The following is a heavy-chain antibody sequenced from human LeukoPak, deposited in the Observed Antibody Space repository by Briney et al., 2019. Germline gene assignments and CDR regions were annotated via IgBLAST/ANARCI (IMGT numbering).Heavy chain of an antibody. CDR1: GGSFSGYY. J-gene: IGHJ4*02. V-gene: IGHV4-34*01. CDR3: ATLTDYGDYPY. D-gene: IGHD4-17*01. Sequence: PSETLSLTCAVYGGSFSGYYWSWIRQPPGKGLEWIGEINHSGSTNYNPSLKSRVTISVDTSKNQFSLKLSSVTAADTAVHYCATLTDYGDYPYWGQGTLVTVSS. CDR2: INHSGST.